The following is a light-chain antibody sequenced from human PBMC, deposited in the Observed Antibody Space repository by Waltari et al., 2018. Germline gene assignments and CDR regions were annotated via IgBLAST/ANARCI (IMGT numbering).Light chain of an antibody. CDR1: SSNIGNNI. CDR3: CSYAGLGIYV. V-gene: IGLV1-44*01. Sequence: QSVLTQPPSASGTPGQRVTISCSGSSSNIGNNIVNWYRQVPGTTPKLLIYRNDQRPSGVPDRFSGSKSGTSASLTIYGLQSEDEADYYCCSYAGLGIYVFGTGTKVTVL. J-gene: IGLJ1*01. CDR2: RND.